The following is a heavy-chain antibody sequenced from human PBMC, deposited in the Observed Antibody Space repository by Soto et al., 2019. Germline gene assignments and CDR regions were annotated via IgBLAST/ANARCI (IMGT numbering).Heavy chain of an antibody. CDR3: ARKHSSDATGYDYFDS. J-gene: IGHJ4*02. CDR1: GFSFYDSA. D-gene: IGHD3-3*01. V-gene: IGHV3-21*01. Sequence: EVQLVESGGGLVEPGGSLRLSCTGSGFSFYDSAMTWVRQAPGKGLEWVSSISSGGSFMFYAESFKGRFTISRNNAKNSLFLQMNSLRVEDTSTYYCARKHSSDATGYDYFDSWGQGTLVTVSS. CDR2: ISSGGSFM.